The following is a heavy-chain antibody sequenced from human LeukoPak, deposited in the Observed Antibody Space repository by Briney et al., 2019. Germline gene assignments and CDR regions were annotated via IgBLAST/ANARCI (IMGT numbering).Heavy chain of an antibody. J-gene: IGHJ4*02. D-gene: IGHD3-10*01. CDR2: ISYDGSNK. V-gene: IGHV3-30*18. CDR1: GFTFSSYE. Sequence: PGGSLRLSCAASGFTFSSYEMNWVRQAPGKGLEWVAVISYDGSNKYYADSVKGRFTISRDNSKNTLYLQMNSLRAEDTAVYYCAKDYYGSGAPPAHFDYWGQGTLVTVSS. CDR3: AKDYYGSGAPPAHFDY.